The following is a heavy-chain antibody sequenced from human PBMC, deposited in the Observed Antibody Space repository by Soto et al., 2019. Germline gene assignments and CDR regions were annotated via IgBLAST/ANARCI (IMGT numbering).Heavy chain of an antibody. V-gene: IGHV3-73*01. CDR1: GFTFSGSA. CDR2: IRSKANSYAT. CDR3: TRPHSGYDSVDY. Sequence: GGSLRLSCAASGFTFSGSAMHWVRQASGKGLEWVGRIRSKANSYATAYAASVKGRFTISRDDSKNTAYLQMNSLKTEDTAVYYCTRPHSGYDSVDYWGQGTLVTVSS. D-gene: IGHD5-12*01. J-gene: IGHJ4*02.